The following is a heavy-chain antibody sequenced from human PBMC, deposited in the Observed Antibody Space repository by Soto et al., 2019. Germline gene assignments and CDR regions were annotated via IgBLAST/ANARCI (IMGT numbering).Heavy chain of an antibody. CDR1: GYSVSSSDYY. Sequence: NPSETLSLTCSVSGYSVSSSDYYWAWIRQPPGKGLEWIGSMLYSGLTYYNPSLKSRVTLSVDTSKNQFSVRLNSVTASDTAVYYCAPLSVSLSGPYGIHVWGQGTTVTV. D-gene: IGHD2-15*01. J-gene: IGHJ6*02. V-gene: IGHV4-39*01. CDR3: APLSVSLSGPYGIHV. CDR2: MLYSGLT.